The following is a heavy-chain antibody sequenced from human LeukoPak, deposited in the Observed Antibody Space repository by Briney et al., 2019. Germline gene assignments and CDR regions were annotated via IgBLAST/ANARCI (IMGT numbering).Heavy chain of an antibody. J-gene: IGHJ4*02. D-gene: IGHD3-9*01. V-gene: IGHV4-4*07. CDR1: GGSISSYY. CDR3: ARDRAASPYDILTGYRNYYFHY. CDR2: IYTSGST. Sequence: PSETLSLTCTVSGGSISSYYWSWIRQPAGKGLEWIGRIYTSGSTNYNPSLNSRVTMSVDTSKNQFSLKLSSVTAADTAVYYCARDRAASPYDILTGYRNYYFHYWGQGTLVTVSS.